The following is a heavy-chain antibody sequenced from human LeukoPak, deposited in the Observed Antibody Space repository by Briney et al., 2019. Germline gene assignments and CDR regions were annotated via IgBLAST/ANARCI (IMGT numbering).Heavy chain of an antibody. J-gene: IGHJ4*02. CDR3: ARGRGSSSWYSDY. CDR1: GGSFSGYY. Sequence: SETLSLTCAVYGGSFSGYYWSWIRQPPGKGLEWNGEINHSGSTNYNPSLKSRVTISVDTSKNQFSLKLSSVTAADTAVYYCARGRGSSSWYSDYRGQGTLVTASS. CDR2: INHSGST. V-gene: IGHV4-34*01. D-gene: IGHD6-13*01.